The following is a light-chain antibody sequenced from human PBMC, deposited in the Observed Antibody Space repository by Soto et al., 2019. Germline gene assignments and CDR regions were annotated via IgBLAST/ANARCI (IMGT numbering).Light chain of an antibody. CDR2: AAS. V-gene: IGKV1-6*01. J-gene: IGKJ1*01. Sequence: ALKSTTCPSNHSGSIGDRVTFTCRASQGIRSCLGWYQQKPGKAPKLLIYAASSLQSGVPSRFSGSGSGTDFTLTISSLQPEDFATYYCLQDYNYPWTFGQGTMVDNK. CDR1: QGIRSC. CDR3: LQDYNYPWT.